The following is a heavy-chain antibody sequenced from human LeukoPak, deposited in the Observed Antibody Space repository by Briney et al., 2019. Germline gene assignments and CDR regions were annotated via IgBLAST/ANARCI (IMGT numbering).Heavy chain of an antibody. CDR1: GYSISSGYY. V-gene: IGHV4-38-2*02. J-gene: IGHJ6*03. D-gene: IGHD2-2*01. CDR2: NYHSGTT. CDR3: ARDAVPAAMITYYYYYYMDV. Sequence: SETLSLTCTVSGYSISSGYYWGWIRPPPGKGLGGSGRNYHSGTTYYNPSLTSRVTISVDTSKHQFSLKLRSVTAADTAVYYCARDAVPAAMITYYYYYYMDVWGKGTPVTVSS.